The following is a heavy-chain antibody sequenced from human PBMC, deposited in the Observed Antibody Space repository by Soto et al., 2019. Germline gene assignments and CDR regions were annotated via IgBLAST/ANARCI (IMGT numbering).Heavy chain of an antibody. V-gene: IGHV4-39*01. CDR2: IYNSGNP. D-gene: IGHD3-16*01. CDR3: ARSGGRLHRIDS. J-gene: IGHJ4*02. CDR1: GDSIGTGNYY. Sequence: QLLLQESGPGLVKPSETLTLVCTVSGDSIGTGNYYWGWIRQPPGKGLEWIGNIYNSGNPYYNPYLKSRVTISADTSNNQLFLRLSSVAAAETAIYYCARSGGRLHRIDSWGQGNLVTVSS.